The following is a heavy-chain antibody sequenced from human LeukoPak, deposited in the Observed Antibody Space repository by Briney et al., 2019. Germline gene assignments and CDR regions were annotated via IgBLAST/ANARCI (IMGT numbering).Heavy chain of an antibody. J-gene: IGHJ4*02. Sequence: SVKVSCKASGYTFTSYGISWVRQAPGQGLEWMGWLSAYNGNTNYAQKLQGRVTMTTDTSTSTAYMELRSLRSDDTAVYYCASMGDYDFWSGHRGDYFDYWGQGTLVTVSS. CDR2: LSAYNGNT. CDR3: ASMGDYDFWSGHRGDYFDY. CDR1: GYTFTSYG. D-gene: IGHD3-3*01. V-gene: IGHV1-18*01.